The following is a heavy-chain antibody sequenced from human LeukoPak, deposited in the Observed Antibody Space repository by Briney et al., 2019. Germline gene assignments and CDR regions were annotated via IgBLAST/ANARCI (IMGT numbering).Heavy chain of an antibody. CDR2: INSDGSST. Sequence: GGSLRLSCAASGFTFSTYWMHWVRQAPGKGLVWVSRINSDGSSTSYADSAKGRFTISRDIPKNTLYLQMNSLRVEDTAVYYCAGDGAPGYGPNYWGQGTPVTVSS. CDR3: AGDGAPGYGPNY. CDR1: GFTFSTYW. D-gene: IGHD4-17*01. V-gene: IGHV3-74*01. J-gene: IGHJ4*02.